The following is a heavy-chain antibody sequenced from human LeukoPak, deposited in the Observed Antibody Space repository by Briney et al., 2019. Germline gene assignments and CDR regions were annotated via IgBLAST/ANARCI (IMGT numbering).Heavy chain of an antibody. Sequence: SETLSLTCTVSGGSISNYYWSWIRQPPGKGLEWIGYIYYSGSTNHNPSLKSRVTISVDTSKNQFSLKLSSVTAADTAVYYCARAYPGGLGHFDLWGRGTLVTVSS. J-gene: IGHJ2*01. CDR2: IYYSGST. CDR1: GGSISNYY. V-gene: IGHV4-59*01. CDR3: ARAYPGGLGHFDL. D-gene: IGHD3-10*01.